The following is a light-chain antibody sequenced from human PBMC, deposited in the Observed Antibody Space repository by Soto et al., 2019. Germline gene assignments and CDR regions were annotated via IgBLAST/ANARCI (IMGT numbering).Light chain of an antibody. CDR3: QQSWT. CDR1: QSITSY. J-gene: IGKJ1*01. Sequence: IRMTQSPSSFSASTGDRVTITCRASQSITSYLNWYQHKPGKAPKLLIYAASSLQSGVPSRFSGSGSGTDFALTISSLQPEDFATYYCQQSWTFGQGTKVDIK. V-gene: IGKV1-39*01. CDR2: AAS.